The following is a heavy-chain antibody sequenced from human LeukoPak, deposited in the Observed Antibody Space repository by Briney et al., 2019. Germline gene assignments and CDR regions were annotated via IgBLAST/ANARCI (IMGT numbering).Heavy chain of an antibody. CDR1: GFTVSSNY. J-gene: IGHJ4*02. D-gene: IGHD3-22*01. CDR3: ARDRDSSGTTTDY. Sequence: GSLRLSCAASGFTVSSNYMSWVRQAPGKGLEWIGYIYYSGSTYYNPSLKSRVTISVDTSKNQFSLKLSSVTAADTAVYYCARDRDSSGTTTDYWGQGTLVTVSS. CDR2: IYYSGST. V-gene: IGHV4-59*02.